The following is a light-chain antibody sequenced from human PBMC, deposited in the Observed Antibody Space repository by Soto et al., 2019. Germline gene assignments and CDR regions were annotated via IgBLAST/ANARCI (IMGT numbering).Light chain of an antibody. J-gene: IGLJ2*01. Sequence: QSVLTQPASVSGSPGQSITISCIGTSSDVGGHNSVAWYQHNPGKAPKLMIYDVSNRPSGVSSRFSGSKSGNTASLSISGLQAEDEADYYCCSYAGRSTWDVVFGGGTKLTVL. CDR3: CSYAGRSTWDVV. CDR1: SSDVGGHNS. V-gene: IGLV2-14*01. CDR2: DVS.